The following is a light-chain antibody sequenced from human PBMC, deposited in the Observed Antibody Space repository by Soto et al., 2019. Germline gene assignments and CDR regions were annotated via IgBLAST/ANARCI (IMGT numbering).Light chain of an antibody. CDR1: QSVSTY. V-gene: IGKV1-39*01. J-gene: IGKJ1*01. CDR2: AAS. CDR3: QQSYNSPRT. Sequence: DIQMTQSPSSLSASVGDRVTITCRSSQSVSTYLNWYQQKPEKAPKLLIYAASSLQSGVPSRFSGSGSGTYFTLTISSLQPEDSATYFCQQSYNSPRTFGHGTKVEIK.